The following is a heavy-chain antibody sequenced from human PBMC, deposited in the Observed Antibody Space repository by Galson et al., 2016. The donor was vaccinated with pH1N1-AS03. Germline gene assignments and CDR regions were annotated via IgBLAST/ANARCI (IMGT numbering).Heavy chain of an antibody. D-gene: IGHD4-17*01. J-gene: IGHJ4*02. Sequence: QSGAEVKKPGESLKISCKGSGYNFGNFWIGWVRQKPGKGLEWMGIISPGDSDARYSPPFPGQVTISADTSISTAYLQWNSLKASDTAISYCARWSNDYGSYWGQGTLVTVSS. CDR1: GYNFGNFW. CDR2: ISPGDSDA. V-gene: IGHV5-51*01. CDR3: ARWSNDYGSY.